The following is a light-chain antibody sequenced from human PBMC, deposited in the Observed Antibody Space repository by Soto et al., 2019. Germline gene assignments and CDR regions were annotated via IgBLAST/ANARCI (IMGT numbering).Light chain of an antibody. Sequence: QSVLTQPASVSGSPGQSITISCTGTSSDIGSYNLVSWYQHHPGTAPKLMIYEVSKRPSGVSNRFSGSTSGNTASLTISGLQSEDEADYYCCSYAGGNTYVFGTGTKVTVL. CDR1: SSDIGSYNL. J-gene: IGLJ1*01. CDR2: EVS. V-gene: IGLV2-23*02. CDR3: CSYAGGNTYV.